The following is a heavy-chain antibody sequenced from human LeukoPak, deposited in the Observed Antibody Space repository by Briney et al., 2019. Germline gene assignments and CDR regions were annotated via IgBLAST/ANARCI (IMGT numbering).Heavy chain of an antibody. CDR3: AKAAGVNYYYYMDV. J-gene: IGHJ6*03. D-gene: IGHD6-13*01. V-gene: IGHV3-21*04. Sequence: PGGSLRLSCAASGFTFSSYSMNWVRQAPGKGLEWVSSISSSSSYIYYADSVKGRFTISRDNAKNSLYLQMNSLRAEDTAVYYCAKAAGVNYYYYMDVWGKGTTVTVSS. CDR1: GFTFSSYS. CDR2: ISSSSSYI.